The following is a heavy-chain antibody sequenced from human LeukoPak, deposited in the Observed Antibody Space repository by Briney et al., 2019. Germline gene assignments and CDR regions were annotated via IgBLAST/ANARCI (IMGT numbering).Heavy chain of an antibody. D-gene: IGHD3-22*01. Sequence: GGSLRLSCAASVLTHSIYATRWVRHAPARGLEWVSAISGSGGSTYYADAVKGRFTISRDNSKNMLYLQMNSLRARDTAVYYCAKERYYDSSGYYYAAAHFDYWGQGTLVTVSS. CDR1: VLTHSIYA. V-gene: IGHV3-23*01. CDR2: ISGSGGST. J-gene: IGHJ4*02. CDR3: AKERYYDSSGYYYAAAHFDY.